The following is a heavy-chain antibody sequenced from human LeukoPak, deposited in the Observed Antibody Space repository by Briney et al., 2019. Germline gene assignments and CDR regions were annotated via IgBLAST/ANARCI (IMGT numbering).Heavy chain of an antibody. V-gene: IGHV3-48*03. CDR2: ISSSGSTI. D-gene: IGHD5-18*01. J-gene: IGHJ4*02. CDR3: ARNKGGYSYARPFDY. Sequence: GGSLRLSCAASGFTFSSYEMNWVRQAPGKGLEWVSYISSSGSTIYYADSVKGRFTISRDNAKNSLYLQMNSLRAEDTAVYYCARNKGGYSYARPFDYWGQGTLVTVSS. CDR1: GFTFSSYE.